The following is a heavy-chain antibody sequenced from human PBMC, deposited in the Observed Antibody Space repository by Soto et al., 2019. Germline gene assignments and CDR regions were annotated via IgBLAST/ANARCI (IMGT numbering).Heavy chain of an antibody. J-gene: IGHJ4*02. Sequence: EVQLVESGGGLVKPGGSLRLSCAASGFTFSSYSMNWVRQAPGKGLEWVSSISSSSSYIYYADSVKGRFTISRDNAKNSLYLQMNSQRAEDTAVYYCARDVITYYDFWSGYYGHYYFDYWGQGTLVTVTS. CDR3: ARDVITYYDFWSGYYGHYYFDY. D-gene: IGHD3-3*01. V-gene: IGHV3-21*01. CDR1: GFTFSSYS. CDR2: ISSSSSYI.